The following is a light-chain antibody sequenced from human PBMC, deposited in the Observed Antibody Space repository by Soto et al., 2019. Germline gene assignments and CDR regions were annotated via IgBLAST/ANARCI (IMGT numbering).Light chain of an antibody. CDR3: QQYSIWPYT. V-gene: IGKV3-15*01. J-gene: IGKJ2*01. Sequence: EIVMTQSPATLSVSPGERATLSCRASQSISSNLAWYQQKPGQAPRLLIYGAYTRATGIPARFSGSGSGTEFALTISSLQSEDFAVYYCQQYSIWPYTFGQGPKLEIK. CDR2: GAY. CDR1: QSISSN.